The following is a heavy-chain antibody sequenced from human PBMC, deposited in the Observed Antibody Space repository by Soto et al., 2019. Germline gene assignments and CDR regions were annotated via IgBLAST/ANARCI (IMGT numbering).Heavy chain of an antibody. CDR2: IYYSGST. D-gene: IGHD2-15*01. V-gene: IGHV4-31*03. CDR3: AIPMYCSGGSCYRFDP. J-gene: IGHJ5*02. CDR1: GGSISSCGYY. Sequence: SETLSLTCTVSGGSISSCGYYWSWIRQHPGKGLEWIGYIYYSGSTYYNPSLKSRVTISVDTSKNQFSLKLSSVTAADTAVYYCAIPMYCSGGSCYRFDPWGQGTLVTVSS.